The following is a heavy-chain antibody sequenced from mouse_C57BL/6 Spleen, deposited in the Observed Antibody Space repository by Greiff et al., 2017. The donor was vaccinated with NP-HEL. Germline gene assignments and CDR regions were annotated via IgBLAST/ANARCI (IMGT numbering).Heavy chain of an antibody. CDR3: TAYYYGSQGFDY. D-gene: IGHD1-1*01. J-gene: IGHJ2*01. CDR2: IRNKANNHAP. Sequence: EVKLQESGGGLVQPGGSMKLSCAASGFTFSDAWMDWVRQSPEKGLEWVAGIRNKANNHAPYYAESVQGRFTISRDDSKSSVYLQMNSLRAEDTGIYYCTAYYYGSQGFDYWGQGTTLTVSS. V-gene: IGHV6-6*01. CDR1: GFTFSDAW.